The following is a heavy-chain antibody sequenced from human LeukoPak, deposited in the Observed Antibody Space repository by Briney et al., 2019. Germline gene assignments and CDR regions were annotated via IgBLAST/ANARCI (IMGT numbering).Heavy chain of an antibody. V-gene: IGHV5-51*01. CDR3: ATQHCSSTSCYDD. J-gene: IGHJ4*02. D-gene: IGHD2-2*01. Sequence: GESLKISCKGSGYRFTSYWIGWVRQMPGKGLGWMGIIYPGDSDTRYSPSFQGQVTISADKSISTAYLQWSSLKASDTAMYYCATQHCSSTSCYDDWGQGTLVTVSS. CDR2: IYPGDSDT. CDR1: GYRFTSYW.